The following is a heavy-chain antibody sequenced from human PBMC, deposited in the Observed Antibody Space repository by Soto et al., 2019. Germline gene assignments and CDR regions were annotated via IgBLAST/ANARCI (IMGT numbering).Heavy chain of an antibody. CDR3: ARYWNYESHYGMDV. D-gene: IGHD1-7*01. CDR2: ISTGGSTI. CDR1: GFTFSNYN. V-gene: IGHV3-48*02. J-gene: IGHJ6*02. Sequence: PGGSLRLSCSASGFTFSNYNMNWVRQAPGKGLEWVSYISTGGSTIYYADSVKGRFTISRDNAKNSLYLQMHSLRDEDTAVYYCARYWNYESHYGMDVWGQGTTVTVSS.